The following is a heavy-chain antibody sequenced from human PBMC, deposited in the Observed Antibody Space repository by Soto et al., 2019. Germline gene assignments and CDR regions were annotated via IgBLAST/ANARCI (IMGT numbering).Heavy chain of an antibody. CDR3: ARDLGYYDSSGYIDY. J-gene: IGHJ4*02. D-gene: IGHD3-22*01. Sequence: ASVKVSCKASGYTFTSYGISWVRQAPGQGLEWMGWISAYNGNTNYAQKLQGRVTMTTDTSTSTAYMELRSLRSDDTAVYYCARDLGYYDSSGYIDYWGQGTLVTVSS. CDR2: ISAYNGNT. V-gene: IGHV1-18*01. CDR1: GYTFTSYG.